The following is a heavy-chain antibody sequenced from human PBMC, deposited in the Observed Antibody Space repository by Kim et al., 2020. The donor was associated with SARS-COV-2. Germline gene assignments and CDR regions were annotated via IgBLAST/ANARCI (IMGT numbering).Heavy chain of an antibody. J-gene: IGHJ4*02. V-gene: IGHV3-23*01. CDR3: AKHSGYDTSFDF. D-gene: IGHD5-12*01. CDR2: T. Sequence: TQYANSVKGRFTISRDNPKNTLYLLMNRLRAEDTAVYYCAKHSGYDTSFDFWGQGTLVTVSS.